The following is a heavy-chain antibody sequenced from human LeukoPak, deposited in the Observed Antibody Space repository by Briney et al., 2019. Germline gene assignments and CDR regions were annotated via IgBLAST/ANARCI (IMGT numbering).Heavy chain of an antibody. D-gene: IGHD3-10*01. Sequence: GGSLRLSCAASGFTFDDYAMHWVRQAPGKGLEWVSGISWNSGSIGYADSVKGRFTISRDNAKNSLYLQMNSLRAEDTALYYCAKSHGSGSYYPLDYWGQGALVTVSS. V-gene: IGHV3-9*01. CDR3: AKSHGSGSYYPLDY. CDR2: ISWNSGSI. CDR1: GFTFDDYA. J-gene: IGHJ4*02.